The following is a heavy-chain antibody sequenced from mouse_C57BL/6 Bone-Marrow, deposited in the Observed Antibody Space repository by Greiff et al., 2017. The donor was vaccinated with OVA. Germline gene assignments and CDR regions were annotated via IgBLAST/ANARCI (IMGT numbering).Heavy chain of an antibody. V-gene: IGHV1-5*01. D-gene: IGHD1-1*01. J-gene: IGHJ2*01. CDR2: IYPGNSDT. CDR1: GYTFTSYW. CDR3: ARSEVLLRYYFDY. Sequence: EVQRVESGTVLARPGASVKMSCKTSGYTFTSYWMHWVKQRPGQGLEWIGAIYPGNSDTSYNQKFKGKAKLTAVTSASTAYMQLSSLTSEDSAVYYCARSEVLLRYYFDYWGQGTTLTVSS.